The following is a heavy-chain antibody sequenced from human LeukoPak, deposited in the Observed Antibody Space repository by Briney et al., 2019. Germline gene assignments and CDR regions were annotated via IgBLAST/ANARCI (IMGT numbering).Heavy chain of an antibody. J-gene: IGHJ4*02. V-gene: IGHV1-2*02. CDR2: INPNSGGT. Sequence: ASVKVSCKASGYTFTGYYMHWVRQAPGQGLEWMGWINPNSGGTNYAQKFQGRVTMTRDTSISTAYMELGRLRSDDTAVYYCARGRLSAGWELRPKFDYWGQGTLVTVSS. CDR1: GYTFTGYY. D-gene: IGHD1-26*01. CDR3: ARGRLSAGWELRPKFDY.